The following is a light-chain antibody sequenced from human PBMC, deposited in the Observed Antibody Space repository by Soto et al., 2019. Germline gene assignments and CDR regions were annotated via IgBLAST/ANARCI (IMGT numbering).Light chain of an antibody. CDR1: SSDVGSYNY. J-gene: IGLJ1*01. V-gene: IGLV2-14*01. Sequence: QSVLTQPASVSGSPEQSITISCTGTSSDVGSYNYVSWYQQHPGKAPKLMIYDVTNRTSGVSNRFSGSKSGNTASLTISGLQAEDEADYYCSSYTSSSTYVFGTGTKVTVL. CDR2: DVT. CDR3: SSYTSSSTYV.